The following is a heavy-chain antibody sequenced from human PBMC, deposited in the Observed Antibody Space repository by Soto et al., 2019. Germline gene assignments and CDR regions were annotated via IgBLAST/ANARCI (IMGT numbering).Heavy chain of an antibody. CDR1: GFTFSSYS. Sequence: GSLRLSCAASGFTFSSYSMNWVRQAPGKGLEWVSSISSSSSYMYYADSVKGRFTISRDNAKNSLYLQMNSLRAEDTAVYYCARVGSAAVAGIDYWGQGTLVTVSS. J-gene: IGHJ4*02. V-gene: IGHV3-21*01. CDR3: ARVGSAAVAGIDY. D-gene: IGHD6-19*01. CDR2: ISSSSSYM.